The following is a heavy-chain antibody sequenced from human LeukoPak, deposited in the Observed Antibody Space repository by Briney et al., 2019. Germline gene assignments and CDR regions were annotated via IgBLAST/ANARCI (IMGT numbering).Heavy chain of an antibody. CDR1: GGSISNGGYY. CDR3: ARGFYFDY. Sequence: QVQLQVSGPGLVKPSQTLSLTCTVSGGSISNGGYYWNWIRQHPGKGLEWIGYIYYSGTTYYNPSLKSRVTISIDTSKNQFSLRLSSVTAADTAVYYCARGFYFDYWGPGALVTVSS. CDR2: IYYSGTT. V-gene: IGHV4-31*03. J-gene: IGHJ4*02.